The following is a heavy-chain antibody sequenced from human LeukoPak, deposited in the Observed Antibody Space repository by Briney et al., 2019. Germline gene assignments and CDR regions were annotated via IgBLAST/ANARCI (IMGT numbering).Heavy chain of an antibody. CDR2: IKPDGSEK. J-gene: IGHJ4*02. Sequence: PGGPLRLSCDASGFTFSTYWMGWFRKAPGRGREWVAKIKPDGSEKDHVDSVKGRFTISRDNAKNSLYLQMNSLRAEDTAVYYCAKGGRGHYYDSSGYYHHSTYWGQGTLVTVSS. CDR1: GFTFSTYW. V-gene: IGHV3-7*01. D-gene: IGHD3-22*01. CDR3: AKGGRGHYYDSSGYYHHSTY.